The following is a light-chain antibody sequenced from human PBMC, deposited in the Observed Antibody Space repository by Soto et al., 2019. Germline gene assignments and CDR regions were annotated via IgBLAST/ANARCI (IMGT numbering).Light chain of an antibody. CDR2: EVS. J-gene: IGLJ3*02. CDR1: SXDVGNYNY. V-gene: IGLV2-14*01. CDR3: SSYTTSRTWV. Sequence: QXALTQPASVSGSXXXXXXXXXTGTSXDVGNYNYVSWYQHHPGKAPKLMIYEVSYRPSGVSVRFSGSKSGNTASLTISGLQAEDEANYYCSSYTTSRTWVFGGGTKLTVL.